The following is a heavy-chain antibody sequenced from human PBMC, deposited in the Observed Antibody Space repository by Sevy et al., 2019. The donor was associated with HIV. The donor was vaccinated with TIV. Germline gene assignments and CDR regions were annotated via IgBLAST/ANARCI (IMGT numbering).Heavy chain of an antibody. Sequence: GGSLRLSCAASGFSFSSYSMNWVRQAPGKGLEWVSSISSSSNYIYYADSMKGRFTISRDNAKNSLYLQMNSLRADDTAVYYCARDYYGSGEYFKDWGQGTLVTVSS. D-gene: IGHD3-10*01. CDR3: ARDYYGSGEYFKD. CDR2: ISSSSNYI. V-gene: IGHV3-21*01. J-gene: IGHJ1*01. CDR1: GFSFSSYS.